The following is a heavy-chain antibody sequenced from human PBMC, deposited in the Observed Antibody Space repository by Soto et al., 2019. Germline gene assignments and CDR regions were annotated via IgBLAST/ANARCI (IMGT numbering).Heavy chain of an antibody. CDR3: AGVLRYFDWLFQGWFDP. CDR1: GGSISSGGYY. CDR2: IYYSGST. V-gene: IGHV4-31*03. J-gene: IGHJ5*02. Sequence: LSLTCTVSGGSISSGGYYWSRIRQHPGKGLEWIGYIYYSGSTYYNPSLKSRVTISVDTSKNQFSLKLSSVTAADTAVYYCAGVLRYFDWLFQGWFDPWGQGTLVTVSS. D-gene: IGHD3-9*01.